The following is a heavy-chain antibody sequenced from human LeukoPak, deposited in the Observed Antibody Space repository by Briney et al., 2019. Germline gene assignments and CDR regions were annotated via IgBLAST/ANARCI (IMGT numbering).Heavy chain of an antibody. J-gene: IGHJ5*02. V-gene: IGHV4-34*01. Sequence: SETPSLTCAVYGGSFSGYYWSWIRQPPGKGLEWIGEINHSGSTNYNPSLKSRVTISVDTSKNQFSLKLSSVTAADTAVYYCARGLVATTDDWFDPWGQGTLVTVSS. CDR1: GGSFSGYY. D-gene: IGHD1-26*01. CDR2: INHSGST. CDR3: ARGLVATTDDWFDP.